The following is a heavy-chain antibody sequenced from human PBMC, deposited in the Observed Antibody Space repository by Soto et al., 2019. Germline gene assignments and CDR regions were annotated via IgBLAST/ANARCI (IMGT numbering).Heavy chain of an antibody. CDR1: GNTFSSYA. CDR3: AKGAGFIVVVLIAPDNWFGP. J-gene: IGHJ5*02. CDR2: LSGSGGST. V-gene: IGHV3-23*01. D-gene: IGHD2-2*01. Sequence: GGSLRLSCLASGNTFSSYAMSCVRQAPEKRLEWVSALSGSGGSTYYADSVKGRFTISRDNSKTTLYLQRSSLSAGDTAEYSRAKGAGFIVVVLIAPDNWFGPWRQGTLVTVSS.